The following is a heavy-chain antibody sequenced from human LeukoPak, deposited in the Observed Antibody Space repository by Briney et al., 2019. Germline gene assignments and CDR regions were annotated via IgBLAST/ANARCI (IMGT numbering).Heavy chain of an antibody. Sequence: SETLSLTCTVSGGSISSYYWSWIRQPPGKGLEWIGEIYHSGSTNYNPSLKSRVTISVDKSKNQFSLKLSSVTAADTAVYYCARDDYGGPFGYWGQGTLVTVSS. V-gene: IGHV4-59*12. CDR3: ARDDYGGPFGY. J-gene: IGHJ4*02. CDR2: IYHSGST. D-gene: IGHD4-23*01. CDR1: GGSISSYY.